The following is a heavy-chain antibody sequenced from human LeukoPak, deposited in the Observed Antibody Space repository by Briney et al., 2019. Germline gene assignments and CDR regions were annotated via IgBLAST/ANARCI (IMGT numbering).Heavy chain of an antibody. CDR1: GFTFSSYS. V-gene: IGHV3-21*01. J-gene: IGHJ4*02. CDR3: ARIQKTPGYSSSWYCDY. Sequence: GGSLRLSCAASGFTFSSYSMNWVRQAPGKGLEWVSSISSSSSYIYYADSVKGQFTISRDNAKNSLYLQMNSLGAEDTAVYYCARIQKTPGYSSSWYCDYWGQGTLVTVSS. CDR2: ISSSSSYI. D-gene: IGHD6-13*01.